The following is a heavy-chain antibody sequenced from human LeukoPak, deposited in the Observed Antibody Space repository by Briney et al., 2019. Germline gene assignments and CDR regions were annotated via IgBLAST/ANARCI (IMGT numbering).Heavy chain of an antibody. CDR2: INPNSGGT. CDR3: ARDSVLLWFGELSRGGWFDP. D-gene: IGHD3-10*01. CDR1: GYTFTSYG. V-gene: IGHV1-2*02. Sequence: ASVKVSSKASGYTFTSYGISWVRQAPGQGLEWMGWINPNSGGTNYAQKFQGRVTMTRDTSISTAYMELSRLRSDDTAVYYCARDSVLLWFGELSRGGWFDPWGQGTLVTVSS. J-gene: IGHJ5*02.